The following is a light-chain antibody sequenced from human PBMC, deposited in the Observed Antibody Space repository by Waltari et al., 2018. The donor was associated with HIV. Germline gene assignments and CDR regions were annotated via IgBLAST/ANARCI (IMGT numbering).Light chain of an antibody. J-gene: IGKJ4*01. CDR3: QQLSGYPPRLA. CDR1: RGVPTY. Sequence: DVHLTQSPAFLSASGGDRVIITCRASRGVPTYLAWYQQLPGKAPKFLIYSASTVSSGVPSKFSGSGSGPEFSLSISDFQPEDSATYYCQQLSGYPPRLACGGGTKV. CDR2: SAS. V-gene: IGKV1-9*01.